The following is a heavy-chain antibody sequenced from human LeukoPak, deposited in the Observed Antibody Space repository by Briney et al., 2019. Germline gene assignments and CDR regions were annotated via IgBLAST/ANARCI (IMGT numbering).Heavy chain of an antibody. CDR2: VGISSGNT. J-gene: IGHJ4*02. CDR1: GFTFIDYS. Sequence: GGSLRLSCAASGFTFIDYSMNWVRQAPGKGLEWISYVGISSGNTKYADSVKGRFTISGDSAKNSVFLQMNSLRVEDTAVYYCARDHRYAFDNWGQGTLVTVS. CDR3: ARDHRYAFDN. V-gene: IGHV3-48*04. D-gene: IGHD5-12*01.